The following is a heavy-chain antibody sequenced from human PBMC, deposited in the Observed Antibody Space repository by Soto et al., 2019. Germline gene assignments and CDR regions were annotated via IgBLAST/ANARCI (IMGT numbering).Heavy chain of an antibody. CDR2: ISGGGDGT. CDR3: AKGYSTGAVQRFDY. Sequence: EVQLLESGGGLVQPGGSLRLSCTASGFTFNSYAMSWVRQPPGKGLEWVSAISGGGDGTYYADSVRGRFTISRYNSKDTLYLQMNNLRADDTAIYYCAKGYSTGAVQRFDYWGQGTLVPVSS. V-gene: IGHV3-23*01. J-gene: IGHJ4*02. CDR1: GFTFNSYA. D-gene: IGHD2-15*01.